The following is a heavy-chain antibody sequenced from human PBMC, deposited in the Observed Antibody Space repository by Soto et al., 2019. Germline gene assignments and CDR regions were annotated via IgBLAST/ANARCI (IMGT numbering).Heavy chain of an antibody. V-gene: IGHV1-18*04. Sequence: ASVKFSCKASGYTFTSYGINWVRQAPGQGLEWMGWISAYNGNTNYAQKLQGRVTMTTDTSTSTAYMELRSLRSDDTAVYYCARERDIVLMVYAIWGGMDVWGQGTTVTVSS. D-gene: IGHD2-8*01. CDR2: ISAYNGNT. CDR1: GYTFTSYG. CDR3: ARERDIVLMVYAIWGGMDV. J-gene: IGHJ6*02.